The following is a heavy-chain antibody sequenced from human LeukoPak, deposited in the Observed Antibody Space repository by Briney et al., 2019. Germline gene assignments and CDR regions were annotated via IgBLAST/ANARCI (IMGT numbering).Heavy chain of an antibody. V-gene: IGHV3-23*01. CDR2: ISGSGGST. CDR3: AKGPPGMDV. J-gene: IGHJ6*02. CDR1: GFTFTNAW. Sequence: GGSLRLSCAASGFTFTNAWMNWVRQAPGKGLEWVSAISGSGGSTYYADSVKGRFTISRDNSKNTLYLQMNSLRAEDTAVYYCAKGPPGMDVWGQGTTVTVSS.